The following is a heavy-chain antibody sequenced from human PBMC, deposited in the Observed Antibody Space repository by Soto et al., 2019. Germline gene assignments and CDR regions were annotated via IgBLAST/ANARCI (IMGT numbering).Heavy chain of an antibody. V-gene: IGHV3-74*01. D-gene: IGHD6-19*01. CDR2: IKSDGSST. J-gene: IGHJ4*02. CDR1: GFTFSSYW. Sequence: GGSLRLSCAASGFTFSSYWMHWVRQGPGKGLVWVSRIKSDGSSTRYADSVKGRFTISRDNAENTLYLQMNSLRAEDTAVYYCAREVYSSGYYYFDYWGQGTRVTVSS. CDR3: AREVYSSGYYYFDY.